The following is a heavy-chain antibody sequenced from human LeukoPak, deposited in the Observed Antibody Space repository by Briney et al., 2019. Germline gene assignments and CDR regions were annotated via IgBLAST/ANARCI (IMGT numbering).Heavy chain of an antibody. CDR2: IDPSDSYT. J-gene: IGHJ3*02. CDR1: GYSFTSYW. Sequence: GESLRISCKGSGYSFTSYWISWVRQMPGKRLEWMGRIDPSDSYTNYSPSFQGHVTISADKYISTAYLQWSSLKASDTAMYYCARHVEYCSSTSCYRHNAFDIWGQGTMVSVSS. D-gene: IGHD2-2*01. CDR3: ARHVEYCSSTSCYRHNAFDI. V-gene: IGHV5-10-1*01.